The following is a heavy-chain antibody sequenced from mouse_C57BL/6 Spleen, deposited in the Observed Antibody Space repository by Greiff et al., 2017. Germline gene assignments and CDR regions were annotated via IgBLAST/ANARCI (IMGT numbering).Heavy chain of an antibody. CDR2: ISYDGSN. CDR1: GYSITSGYY. D-gene: IGHD1-1*01. J-gene: IGHJ2*01. Sequence: EVQLVESGPGLVKPSQSLSLTCSVTGYSITSGYYWNWIRQFPGNKLEWMGYISYDGSNNYNPSLKNRISITRDTSKNQFFLKLNSVTTEDTATYYCARLDYYGSSYYFDYWGQGTTLTVSS. CDR3: ARLDYYGSSYYFDY. V-gene: IGHV3-6*01.